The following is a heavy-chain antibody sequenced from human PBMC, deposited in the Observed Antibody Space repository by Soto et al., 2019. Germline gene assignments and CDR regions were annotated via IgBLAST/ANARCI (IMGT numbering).Heavy chain of an antibody. D-gene: IGHD2-21*02. CDR3: ARWWGRFGC. CDR1: GFPFSDHY. CDR2: ITNKAYSYTT. J-gene: IGHJ4*02. Sequence: VQLVESGGGLVQPGGSLRLSCVISGFPFSDHYMDWVRQAPGKGLEWVGHITNKAYSYTTEYAASVKGRFTISREDSKHSLYLQMSSLKSEDTAVYYCARWWGRFGCWGQGNLVTVSS. V-gene: IGHV3-72*01.